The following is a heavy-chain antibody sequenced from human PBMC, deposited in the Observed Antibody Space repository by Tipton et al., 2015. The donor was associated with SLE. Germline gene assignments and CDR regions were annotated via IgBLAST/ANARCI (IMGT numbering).Heavy chain of an antibody. J-gene: IGHJ3*02. V-gene: IGHV4-34*01. Sequence: TLSLTCAVYGGSFSGYYWGWIRQPPGKGLEWIGSIYYSGSTYYNPSLKSRVTISVDTSKNQFSLKLSSVTAADTAVYYCASRPYSSSPNAFDIWDQGTMVTVSS. D-gene: IGHD6-6*01. CDR2: IYYSGST. CDR1: GGSFSGYY. CDR3: ASRPYSSSPNAFDI.